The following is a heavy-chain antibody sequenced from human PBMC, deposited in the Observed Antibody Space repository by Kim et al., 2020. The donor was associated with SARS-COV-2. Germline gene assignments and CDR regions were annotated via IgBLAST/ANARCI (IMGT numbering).Heavy chain of an antibody. D-gene: IGHD1-26*01. J-gene: IGHJ4*02. CDR3: AKGLVDESGGAY. CDR1: GFTFSTST. Sequence: GGSLRLSCVASGFTFSTSTMNWVRQSPGKGLEWVSGILDSGATTHYADSVRGRFTISRDNSMNTVYLHLSSVKADDTAVYYCAKGLVDESGGAYWGQGT. V-gene: IGHV3-23*01. CDR2: ILDSGATT.